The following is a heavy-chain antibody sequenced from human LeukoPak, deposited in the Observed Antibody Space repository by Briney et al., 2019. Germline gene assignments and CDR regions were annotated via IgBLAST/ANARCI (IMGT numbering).Heavy chain of an antibody. CDR1: GFTFSSYA. J-gene: IGHJ5*02. Sequence: GGSLRLSCAASGFTFSSYAMHWVRQAPGKGLEWVAFIRYDGSNKYYADSVKGRFTISRDNSKNTLYLQMNSLRAEDTAVYYCAKRLGQGYNWFDPWGQGTLVTVSS. V-gene: IGHV3-30*02. D-gene: IGHD3-16*01. CDR2: IRYDGSNK. CDR3: AKRLGQGYNWFDP.